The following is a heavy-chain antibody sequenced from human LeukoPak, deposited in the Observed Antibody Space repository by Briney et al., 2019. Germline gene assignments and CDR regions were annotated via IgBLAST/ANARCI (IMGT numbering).Heavy chain of an antibody. Sequence: SETLSLTCAVYGGSFSGYYWSWIRQPPGKGLEWIGEINHSGSTNYNPSLKSRVTISVDTSKNQFSLKLGSVTAADTAVYYCARGYCSGGSCYVRRGMDVWGQGTTVTVSS. CDR1: GGSFSGYY. CDR2: INHSGST. D-gene: IGHD2-15*01. V-gene: IGHV4-34*01. CDR3: ARGYCSGGSCYVRRGMDV. J-gene: IGHJ6*02.